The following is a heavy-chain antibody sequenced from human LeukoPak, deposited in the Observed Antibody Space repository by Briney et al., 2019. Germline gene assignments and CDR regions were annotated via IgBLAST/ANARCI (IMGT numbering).Heavy chain of an antibody. CDR3: ARVYSSGWYEDY. J-gene: IGHJ4*02. CDR1: GYTFTSYG. V-gene: IGHV1-18*01. D-gene: IGHD6-19*01. CDR2: ISAYNGNT. Sequence: GTSVKVSCKASGYTFTSYGIRWVRQAPGQGLEWIGWISAYNGNTNYAQKLQGRVTMTTDTDTSTAYMELRSLRSDDTAVYYCARVYSSGWYEDYWGQGTLVTVSS.